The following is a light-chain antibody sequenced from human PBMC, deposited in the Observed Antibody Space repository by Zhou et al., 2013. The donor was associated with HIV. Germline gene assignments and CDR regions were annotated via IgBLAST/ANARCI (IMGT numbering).Light chain of an antibody. CDR1: QILTTS. CDR2: GAS. V-gene: IGKV1-39*01. CDR3: QQSDSVPIT. J-gene: IGKJ5*01. Sequence: DIHMTQSPSSLSASVGDRVTITCRASQILTTSLNWYQQKLGKAPKLLIYGASNLVDGVPSRFSGSGSGTDFTLTISSLQDEDFATYCQQSDSVPITFGQGTRLDFK.